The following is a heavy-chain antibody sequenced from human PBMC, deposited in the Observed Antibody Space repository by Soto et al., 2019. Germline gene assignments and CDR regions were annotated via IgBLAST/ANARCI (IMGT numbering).Heavy chain of an antibody. V-gene: IGHV4-59*01. D-gene: IGHD5-18*01. CDR1: GGSISSYY. CDR2: IYYSGST. CDR3: ARDPGYSYGSEFYYYGMDV. J-gene: IGHJ6*02. Sequence: PSETLSLICTVSGGSISSYYWSWIRQPPGKGLEWIGYIYYSGSTNYNPSLKSRVTISVDTSKNQFSLKLSSVTAADTAVYYCARDPGYSYGSEFYYYGMDVWGQGTTVTVSS.